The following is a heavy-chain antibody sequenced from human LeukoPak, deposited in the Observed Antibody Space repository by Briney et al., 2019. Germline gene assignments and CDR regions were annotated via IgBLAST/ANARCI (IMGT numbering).Heavy chain of an antibody. V-gene: IGHV1-2*02. J-gene: IGHJ4*02. CDR2: INPNSGGT. D-gene: IGHD3-22*01. Sequence: ASVKVSCKASGYTFTGYYMHWVRQAPGQGLEWMGWINPNSGGTNYAQKFQGRVTMTRDTSISTAYMELSRLRSEDTAVYYCAREENDYYDSSGYANWGQGTLVTVSS. CDR1: GYTFTGYY. CDR3: AREENDYYDSSGYAN.